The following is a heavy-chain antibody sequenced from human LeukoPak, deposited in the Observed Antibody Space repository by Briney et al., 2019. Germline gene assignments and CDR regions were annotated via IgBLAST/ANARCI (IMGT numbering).Heavy chain of an antibody. Sequence: PGGSLRLSCAASGSTFSSYWMHWVRQAPGKVLVWVSRINSDGSSTSYADSVKGRFTISRDNAKNTLYLQMNSLRAEDTAVYYCAKDPAPYRYNAFDIWGQGTMVTVSS. V-gene: IGHV3-74*01. CDR1: GSTFSSYW. CDR2: INSDGSST. J-gene: IGHJ3*02. CDR3: AKDPAPYRYNAFDI. D-gene: IGHD3-16*02.